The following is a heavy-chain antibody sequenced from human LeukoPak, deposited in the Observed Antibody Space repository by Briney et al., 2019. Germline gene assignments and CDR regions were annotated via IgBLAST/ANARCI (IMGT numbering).Heavy chain of an antibody. CDR3: ARLDCSSTSCYHYFDY. CDR1: GFTFSSYA. V-gene: IGHV3-64*01. D-gene: IGHD2-2*01. J-gene: IGHJ4*02. Sequence: GVSLRLSCAASGFTFSSYAMHWVRQAPGKGLEYVSAISSNGGSTYYANSVKGRFTISRDNSKNTLYLQMGSLRAEDMAVYYCARLDCSSTSCYHYFDYWGQGTPVTVSS. CDR2: ISSNGGST.